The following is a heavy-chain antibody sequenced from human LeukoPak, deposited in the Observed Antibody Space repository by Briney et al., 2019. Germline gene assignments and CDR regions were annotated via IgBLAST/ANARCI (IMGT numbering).Heavy chain of an antibody. CDR3: ARDGTGYDY. D-gene: IGHD1-1*01. Sequence: SETLSLTCAVYGGSFSGYYWSWIRQPPGKGLEWIGEINHSGSTNYNPSLKSRVTISVDTSKNQFSLKLSSVTAADTAVYYCARDGTGYDYWGQGTLVTVSS. CDR2: INHSGST. J-gene: IGHJ4*02. CDR1: GGSFSGYY. V-gene: IGHV4-34*01.